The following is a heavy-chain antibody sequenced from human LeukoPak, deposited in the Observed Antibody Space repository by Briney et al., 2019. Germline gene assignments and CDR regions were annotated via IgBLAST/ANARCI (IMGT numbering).Heavy chain of an antibody. CDR3: VASYGGYVLAY. D-gene: IGHD5-12*01. CDR1: GGSIGSYH. J-gene: IGHJ4*02. Sequence: PSETLSLTCSVSGGSIGSYHWNWIRQPSGKGLEWIGIVFNNGGTKHNPSLKSRVAISVDTSKNQFALKLTSVTAADTAVYYCVASYGGYVLAYWAKGALVIFSP. V-gene: IGHV4-59*01. CDR2: VFNNGGT.